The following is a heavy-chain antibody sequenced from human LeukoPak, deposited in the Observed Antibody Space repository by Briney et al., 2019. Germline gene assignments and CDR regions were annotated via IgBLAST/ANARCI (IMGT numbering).Heavy chain of an antibody. CDR1: GFTFSSHG. V-gene: IGHV3-33*08. J-gene: IGHJ4*02. CDR3: ARWSPQSYGKYYLDS. D-gene: IGHD1-26*01. CDR2: IWYDGSNK. Sequence: GGSLRLSCAASGFTFSSHGMHWVRQAPGKGLEWVAVIWYDGSNKYYADSVKGRFTISRDNSKNTLYLQMNSLRAEDTAVYYCARWSPQSYGKYYLDSWGQGTLVTVSS.